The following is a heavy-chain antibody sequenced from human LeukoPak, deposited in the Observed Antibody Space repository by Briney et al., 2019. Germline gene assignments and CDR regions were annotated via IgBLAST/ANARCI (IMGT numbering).Heavy chain of an antibody. V-gene: IGHV3-23*01. D-gene: IGHD4-17*01. J-gene: IGHJ3*02. CDR2: STTSGNT. Sequence: GGSLRLSCAASGFTFSSFAMSWVRQAPGKGPEWVSASTTSGNTYYVDSVKGRFTISRDKSKNSLYLQMNSLRIEDTAVYYCAKVRVYGDYAFDIWGQGTMVTVSS. CDR1: GFTFSSFA. CDR3: AKVRVYGDYAFDI.